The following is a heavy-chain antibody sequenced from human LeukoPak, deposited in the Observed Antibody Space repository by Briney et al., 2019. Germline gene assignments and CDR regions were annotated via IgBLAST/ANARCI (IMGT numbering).Heavy chain of an antibody. CDR2: FDPEDGET. D-gene: IGHD5-12*01. CDR1: GYTLTELS. CDR3: ARGKPYHSGFLYNWFDP. V-gene: IGHV1-24*01. Sequence: ASVKVSCKVSGYTLTELSMHWVRQAPGKGLEWMGGFDPEDGETIYAQKFQGRVTITADESTSTAYMELSSLRSEDTAVYYCARGKPYHSGFLYNWFDPWGQGTLVTVSS. J-gene: IGHJ5*02.